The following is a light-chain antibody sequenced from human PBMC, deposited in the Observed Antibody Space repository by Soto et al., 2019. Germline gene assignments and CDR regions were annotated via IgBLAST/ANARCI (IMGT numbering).Light chain of an antibody. J-gene: IGKJ5*01. CDR1: QSINNW. V-gene: IGKV1-5*01. Sequence: DIQMTQSPSTLSASVGDRVTITCRASQSINNWLAWYQQKPGKAPKFLIYDASNLESGVPSRFSGSASGTEFTLTISSLQPDDFATYYCQQYNSYSSITFGQGTRLEIK. CDR2: DAS. CDR3: QQYNSYSSIT.